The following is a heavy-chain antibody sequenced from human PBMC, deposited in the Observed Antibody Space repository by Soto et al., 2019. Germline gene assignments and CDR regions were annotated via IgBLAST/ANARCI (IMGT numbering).Heavy chain of an antibody. V-gene: IGHV4-61*01. CDR1: GGSVSGGSYY. Sequence: QVQLQESGPGLVKPSGTLSLPCPVSGGSVSGGSYYWSWFRQPPGKGLEWFGYIYYSGSTNYNPSLKSRVTITVDTSKNQFSLKLSSVTAADTAVYYCARGSYYYDSSGYPNPYDYWGQGTLVTVSS. D-gene: IGHD3-22*01. CDR3: ARGSYYYDSSGYPNPYDY. J-gene: IGHJ4*02. CDR2: IYYSGST.